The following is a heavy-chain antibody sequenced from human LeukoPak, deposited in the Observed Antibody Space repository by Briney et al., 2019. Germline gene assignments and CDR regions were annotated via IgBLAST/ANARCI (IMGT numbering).Heavy chain of an antibody. Sequence: PSETLSLTCAVYGGSFSDSYWSWIRQPPGKGLEWIGEINHGGSTKFNPSLKSRVTISVDTSKNQFSLKLSSVTAADTAVYYCARLYGYNVNYWGQGTLVTVSS. CDR1: GGSFSDSY. V-gene: IGHV4-34*01. CDR2: INHGGST. CDR3: ARLYGYNVNY. J-gene: IGHJ4*02. D-gene: IGHD5-24*01.